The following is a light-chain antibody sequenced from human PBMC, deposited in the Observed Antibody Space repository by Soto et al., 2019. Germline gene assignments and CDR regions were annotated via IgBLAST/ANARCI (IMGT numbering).Light chain of an antibody. V-gene: IGLV2-14*01. CDR2: EVS. CDR1: SSDVGGYNY. CDR3: SSYTSSSTLVV. Sequence: QSVLTQPASVSGSPGQSITISCTGTSSDVGGYNYVSWYQQHRGKAPKLMIYEVSNRPSGVSNRFSGSKSGNTASLTISGLQAEDEADYYCSSYTSSSTLVVFGGGTKLTVL. J-gene: IGLJ2*01.